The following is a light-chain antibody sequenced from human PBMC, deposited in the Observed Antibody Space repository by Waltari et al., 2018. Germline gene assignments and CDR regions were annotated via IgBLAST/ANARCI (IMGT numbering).Light chain of an antibody. V-gene: IGKV3-20*01. CDR3: QHYVRLPAT. J-gene: IGKJ1*01. Sequence: EIVLTQSPGTLSLSPGERATLSCRASQSVSRTLAWYQQKPGQAPRLLIYVASIRATGIPDRFSGSGSGTDFSLTISRLEPEDFAVYYCQHYVRLPATFGQGTKVEIK. CDR1: QSVSRT. CDR2: VAS.